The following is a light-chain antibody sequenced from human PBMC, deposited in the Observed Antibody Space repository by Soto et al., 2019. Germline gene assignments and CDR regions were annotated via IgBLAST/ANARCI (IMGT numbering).Light chain of an antibody. CDR1: SSDVGGYNY. Sequence: QSALTQPASVSGSPGQSITISCTGTSSDVGGYNYVSWYQQHPGKAPKLMIYEVSNRPSGVSNLFSGSKSGTTASLTISGLQAEDEADYYCSSYTSSSTRVFGGGTKLTVL. J-gene: IGLJ3*02. V-gene: IGLV2-14*01. CDR3: SSYTSSSTRV. CDR2: EVS.